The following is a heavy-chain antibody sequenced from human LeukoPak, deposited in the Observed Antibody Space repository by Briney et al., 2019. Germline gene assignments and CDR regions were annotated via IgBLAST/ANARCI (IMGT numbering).Heavy chain of an antibody. CDR1: GGSISSSYY. CDR2: LYYSGDT. CDR3: ARASYSYDINGWVPFDY. J-gene: IGHJ4*02. D-gene: IGHD3-22*01. V-gene: IGHV4-39*07. Sequence: PSETLSLTCTVSGGSISSSYYWGWIRQPPGKGLEWIGSLYYSGDTYFNPSLKSRVTISLDTSKKKFSLKLSSVTAADTAVYYCARASYSYDINGWVPFDYWGQGTLVTVSS.